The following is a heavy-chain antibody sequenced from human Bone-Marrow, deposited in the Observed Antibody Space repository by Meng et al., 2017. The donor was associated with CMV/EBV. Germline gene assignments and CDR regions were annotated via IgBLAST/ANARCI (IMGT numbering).Heavy chain of an antibody. CDR2: IKPDGSEK. CDR1: GFTFSTYW. V-gene: IGHV3-7*01. J-gene: IGHJ6*02. CDR3: ARGWAPLPYYYYGMDV. D-gene: IGHD6-13*01. Sequence: GGSLRLSCAASGFTFSTYWMGWVRQAPGKGLEWVANIKPDGSEKQYVDSVKGRFTISRDNAKNSLYLQMNSLRAEDTAVYYCARGWAPLPYYYYGMDVWGQGTTVTVSS.